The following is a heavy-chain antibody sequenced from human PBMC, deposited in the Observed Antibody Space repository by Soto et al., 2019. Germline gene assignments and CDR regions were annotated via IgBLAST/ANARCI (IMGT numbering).Heavy chain of an antibody. CDR3: ARVYTGIYIMYY. J-gene: IGHJ4*02. CDR1: GGSISSSTYH. Sequence: SETLSLTCSVSGGSISSSTYHWGWIRQSPGKGLEWIASIHYSGNTFYNPSLKSRVTVSVDTSQNQFSLRLSSVTAADTAVYYCARVYTGIYIMYYWGQGTLVTVSS. D-gene: IGHD1-26*01. V-gene: IGHV4-39*01. CDR2: IHYSGNT.